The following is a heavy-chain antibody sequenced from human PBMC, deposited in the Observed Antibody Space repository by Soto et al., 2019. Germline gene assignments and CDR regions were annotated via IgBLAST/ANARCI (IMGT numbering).Heavy chain of an antibody. CDR1: GYTFTTYG. CDR2: IGAYNGNT. Sequence: QVQLVQSGAEVEKPGASVRISCKASGYTFTTYGVSWVRQAPGQGLEWMGWIGAYNGNTNFAQNLHGRVTMTTDTSTSTAYMELRSMRSDDTAVYYCARDPGYYPDAFDIWGQGTVVTVSS. J-gene: IGHJ3*02. CDR3: ARDPGYYPDAFDI. D-gene: IGHD3-9*01. V-gene: IGHV1-18*01.